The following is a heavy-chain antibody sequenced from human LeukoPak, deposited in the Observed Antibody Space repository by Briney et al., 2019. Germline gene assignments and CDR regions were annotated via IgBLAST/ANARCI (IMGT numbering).Heavy chain of an antibody. CDR1: GFTFSSYA. Sequence: GGSLRLSCAASGFTFSSYAMSWVRQAPGKGLEWVSAISGSGGSTYYADSVKGRFTISRDNSKNTLYLQMNSLRAEDTAVYYCAKDQEGQAPVVYCGGDCYSLPYYFDYWGQGTLVTVSS. V-gene: IGHV3-23*01. CDR2: ISGSGGST. D-gene: IGHD2-21*02. J-gene: IGHJ4*02. CDR3: AKDQEGQAPVVYCGGDCYSLPYYFDY.